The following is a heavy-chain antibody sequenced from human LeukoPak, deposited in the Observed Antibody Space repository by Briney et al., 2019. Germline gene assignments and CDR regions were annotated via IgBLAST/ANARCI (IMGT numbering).Heavy chain of an antibody. V-gene: IGHV3-21*01. J-gene: IGHJ3*02. CDR1: GFSFSSYS. CDR3: AREPHDFHEEDGFDI. CDR2: ISDRSSFI. Sequence: PGGSLRLSCAASGFSFSSYSMFWVRQAPGKGLEWVSSISDRSSFIYYADSVKGRFTISRDNAKKSLFLHMNNLRVEDTALYYCAREPHDFHEEDGFDIWGQGTLVTVSS. D-gene: IGHD5-24*01.